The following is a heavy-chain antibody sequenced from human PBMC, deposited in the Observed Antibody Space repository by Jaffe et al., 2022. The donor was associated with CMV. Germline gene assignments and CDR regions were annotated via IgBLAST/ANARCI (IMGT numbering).Heavy chain of an antibody. J-gene: IGHJ6*03. V-gene: IGHV4-59*01. CDR2: IYYSGST. D-gene: IGHD2-2*02. CDR3: ARSPMLGYCSSTSCYRYYYYMDV. CDR1: GGSISSYY. Sequence: QVQLQESGPGLVKPSETLSLTCTVSGGSISSYYWSWIRQPPGKGLEWIGYIYYSGSTNYNPSLKSRVTISVDTSKNQFSLKLSSVTAADTAVYYCARSPMLGYCSSTSCYRYYYYMDVWGKGTTVTVSS.